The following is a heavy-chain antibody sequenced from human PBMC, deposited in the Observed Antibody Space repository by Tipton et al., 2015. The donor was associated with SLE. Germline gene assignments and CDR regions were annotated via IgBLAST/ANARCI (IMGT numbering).Heavy chain of an antibody. CDR3: AGGFYYGSGTFSDFEY. J-gene: IGHJ4*02. CDR1: GDSITRSSFY. D-gene: IGHD3-10*01. Sequence: TLSLTCTVSGDSITRSSFYWGWIRQPPGKGLEWIGSIYYSGTAHYENPSLKSRVTISIDTSNNQFSLRLTSVTAADTAVYYCAGGFYYGSGTFSDFEYWGQGTTVTVSS. CDR2: IYYSGTAH. V-gene: IGHV4-39*07.